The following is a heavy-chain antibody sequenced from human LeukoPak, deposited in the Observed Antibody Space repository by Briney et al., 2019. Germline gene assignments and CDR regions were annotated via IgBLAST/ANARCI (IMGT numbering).Heavy chain of an antibody. D-gene: IGHD6-19*01. V-gene: IGHV4-39*01. J-gene: IGHJ1*01. CDR1: GGSISSSSYY. CDR2: IYYSGST. CDR3: ARHAPKYSSGWYSAEYFQH. Sequence: SQTLSLTCTVSGGSISSSSYYWGWIRQPPGKGLEWIGSIYYSGSTYYNPSLKSRVTISVDTSKNQFSLKLSSVTAADTAVYYCARHAPKYSSGWYSAEYFQHWGQGTLVTVSS.